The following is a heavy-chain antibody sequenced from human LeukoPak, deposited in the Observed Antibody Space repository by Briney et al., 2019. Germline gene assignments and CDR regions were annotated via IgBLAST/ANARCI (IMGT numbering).Heavy chain of an antibody. V-gene: IGHV4-39*01. CDR1: GGSIGSTIYY. CDR2: IYYSGST. Sequence: PSETLSLTCTVSGGSIGSTIYYWGWIRLPPGKGLEWIGNIYYSGSTHYNPSLKSRVTISVDTSKNQLSLKLNSMAAADTAVYYCARHRNWGLDYWGQGTLVTVSS. CDR3: ARHRNWGLDY. J-gene: IGHJ4*02. D-gene: IGHD7-27*01.